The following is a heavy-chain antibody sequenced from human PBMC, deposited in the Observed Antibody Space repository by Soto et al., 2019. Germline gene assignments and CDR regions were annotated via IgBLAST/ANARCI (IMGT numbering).Heavy chain of an antibody. V-gene: IGHV3-21*01. CDR2: ISGGRSFK. CDR1: GFTFSSYS. CDR3: ARDGRNCTSGSCYEWGAFDI. J-gene: IGHJ3*02. D-gene: IGHD2-2*01. Sequence: GGSLRLSCAASGFTFSSYSMSWVRQAPGKGLEWVASISGGRSFKYYADSVKGRFTISRDNLKTSLDLQMDSLRAEDTAVYYCARDGRNCTSGSCYEWGAFDIWGRGTMVTVSS.